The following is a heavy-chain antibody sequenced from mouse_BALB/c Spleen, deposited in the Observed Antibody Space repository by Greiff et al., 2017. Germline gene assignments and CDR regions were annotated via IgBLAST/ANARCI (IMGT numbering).Heavy chain of an antibody. J-gene: IGHJ4*01. CDR1: GFSLTSYG. V-gene: IGHV2-3*01. D-gene: IGHD4-1*01. CDR2: IWGDGST. Sequence: VKVVESGPGLVAPSQSLSITCTVSGFSLTSYGVSWVRQPPGKGLEWLGVIWGDGSTNYHSALISRLSISKDNSKSQVFLKLNSLQTDDTATYYCAKPANWDEDYAMDYWGQGTSVTVSS. CDR3: AKPANWDEDYAMDY.